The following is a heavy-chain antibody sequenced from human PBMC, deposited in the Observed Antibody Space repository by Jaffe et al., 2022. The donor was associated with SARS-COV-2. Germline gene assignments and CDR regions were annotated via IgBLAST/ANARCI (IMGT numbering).Heavy chain of an antibody. CDR2: ISGSSNTI. J-gene: IGHJ6*02. D-gene: IGHD3-10*01. CDR3: ARRTRMIRGVISFYSMDV. V-gene: IGHV3-48*02. Sequence: EVQLVESGGGLVQPGGSLRLSCEASGFDFNPYSMNWVRQAPGKGPEWLAYISGSSNTIYYAGSVRGRFTISRDNAKNSVFLEMYSLRDEDTAVYYCARRTRMIRGVISFYSMDVWGQGTTVTVSS. CDR1: GFDFNPYS.